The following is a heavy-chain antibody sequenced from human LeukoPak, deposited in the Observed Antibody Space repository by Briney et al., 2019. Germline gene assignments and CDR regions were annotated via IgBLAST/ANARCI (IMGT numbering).Heavy chain of an antibody. D-gene: IGHD3/OR15-3a*01. J-gene: IGHJ6*03. V-gene: IGHV4-34*01. CDR3: ARFSGTRPIAHMDV. CDR2: INHSGST. CDR1: GFTFSSYG. Sequence: GSLRLSCAASGFTFSSYGMHWVRQPPGKGLEWIGEINHSGSTNYNPSLKSRVTISVDTSKNQFSLKLSSVTAADTAVYYCARFSGTRPIAHMDVWGKGTTVTVSS.